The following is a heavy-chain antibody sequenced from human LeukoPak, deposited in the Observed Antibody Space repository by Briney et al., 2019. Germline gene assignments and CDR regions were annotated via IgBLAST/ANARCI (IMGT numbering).Heavy chain of an antibody. CDR1: SGSISYYY. Sequence: SETLSLTCTVSSGSISYYYWSWIRQPPGKGLEWIGSIYYSGSTNYNPSLKSRVTISVDTSKNQFSLKLTSVTAADTAVYYCARGEYCSRSSCYLQPFDYWGQGILVTVSS. V-gene: IGHV4-59*01. J-gene: IGHJ4*02. CDR3: ARGEYCSRSSCYLQPFDY. CDR2: IYYSGST. D-gene: IGHD2-15*01.